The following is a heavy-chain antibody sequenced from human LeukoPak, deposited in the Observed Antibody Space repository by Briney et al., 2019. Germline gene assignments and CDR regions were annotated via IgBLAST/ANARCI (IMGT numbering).Heavy chain of an antibody. J-gene: IGHJ5*02. CDR3: ARSEAGKFDP. Sequence: GSLRLSCAASGFTFSSYEMNWVRQAPGKGLEWVSYISSSGSTIYYADSVKGRFTISRDNAKNSLYLQMNSLRAEDTAVYYCARSEAGKFDPWGQGTLVTVSS. CDR2: ISSSGSTI. V-gene: IGHV3-48*03. CDR1: GFTFSSYE.